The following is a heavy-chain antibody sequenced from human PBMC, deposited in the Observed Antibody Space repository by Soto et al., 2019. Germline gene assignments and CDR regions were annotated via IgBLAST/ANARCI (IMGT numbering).Heavy chain of an antibody. V-gene: IGHV4-61*08. J-gene: IGHJ6*02. D-gene: IGHD3-10*01. CDR2: IYYSGST. CDR3: ARSPNYYYYGFDV. CDR1: GGSVSSGDYF. Sequence: KTSETLSLTCTVSGGSVSSGDYFWIGLRQSPGKRLEWIAYIYYSGSTNYNPSLKSRATISVDTSKSQVSLTLTSMTAADAALYYCARSPNYYYYGFDVWGQGTAVTVSS.